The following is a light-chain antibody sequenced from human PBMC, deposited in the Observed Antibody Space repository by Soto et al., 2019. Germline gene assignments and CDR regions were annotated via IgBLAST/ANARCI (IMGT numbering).Light chain of an antibody. V-gene: IGKV1-5*01. Sequence: DVKVTQSASTLSASMGDRFTIACGASQSVSKWLAWYQQKPGKAPKILIYEASSLERGVPSRFSASGSETEFSLTISSLQPDDSATYYCQQYEVYPWTFGQGTKVDIK. CDR1: QSVSKW. CDR3: QQYEVYPWT. CDR2: EAS. J-gene: IGKJ1*01.